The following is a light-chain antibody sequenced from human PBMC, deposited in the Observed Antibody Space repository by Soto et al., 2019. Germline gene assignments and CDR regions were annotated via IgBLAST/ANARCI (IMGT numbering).Light chain of an antibody. V-gene: IGKV3-15*01. J-gene: IGKJ1*01. CDR3: QQYNNWPRT. CDR2: DVS. CDR1: QSVSSN. Sequence: EIVMTQSPATLSVSPGERATLSCRASQSVSSNLVWYQQKPGQAPRLLIHDVSTRATGIPARFSGSRSGTEFTLTISSLQSEDFAVYYCQQYNNWPRTFGQGTKVEIK.